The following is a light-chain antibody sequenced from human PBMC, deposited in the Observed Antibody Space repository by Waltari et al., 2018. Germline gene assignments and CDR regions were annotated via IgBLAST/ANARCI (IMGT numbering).Light chain of an antibody. Sequence: DIQMTQSPSSLSASVGDRVTITCQASQDIRKNLNWFQQKPGKAPRVLIFDASNSRAAVPSRFSGSGSGTDFAFTISSLQPEDIGTYYCQQYANLPLTFGGGTRVEIK. J-gene: IGKJ4*01. V-gene: IGKV1-33*01. CDR3: QQYANLPLT. CDR2: DAS. CDR1: QDIRKN.